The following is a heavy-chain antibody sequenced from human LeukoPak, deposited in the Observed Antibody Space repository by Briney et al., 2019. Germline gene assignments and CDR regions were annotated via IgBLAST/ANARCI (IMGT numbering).Heavy chain of an antibody. J-gene: IGHJ5*02. V-gene: IGHV4-39*07. D-gene: IGHD3-3*02. CDR3: ARDPFYSTPTNWFDP. CDR1: GVSISTSFYY. Sequence: SETLSLACTVSGVSISTSFYYWGWIRQPPGKGLEWIGSVHYSGSTYYNPSLKSRVTISLDTSKNQFSLKLNSLTAADTAVYYCARDPFYSTPTNWFDPWGQGTLVTVSS. CDR2: VHYSGST.